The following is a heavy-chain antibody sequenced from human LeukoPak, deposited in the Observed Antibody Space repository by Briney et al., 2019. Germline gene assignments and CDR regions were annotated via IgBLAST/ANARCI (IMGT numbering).Heavy chain of an antibody. Sequence: GGSLRLSCAASGFTFSSYGMHWVRQAPGKGLEWVAVISYDGSNKYYADSVKGRFTISRDNSKNTLYLQMNSLRAEDTAVYYCAKYPYDSSGLNYYYYYYMDVWGKGTTVTVSS. J-gene: IGHJ6*03. CDR2: ISYDGSNK. V-gene: IGHV3-30*18. CDR3: AKYPYDSSGLNYYYYYYMDV. CDR1: GFTFSSYG. D-gene: IGHD3-22*01.